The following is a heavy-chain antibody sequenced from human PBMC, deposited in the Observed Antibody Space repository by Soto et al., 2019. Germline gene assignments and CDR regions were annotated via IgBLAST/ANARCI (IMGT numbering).Heavy chain of an antibody. V-gene: IGHV3-66*01. Sequence: GGSLRLSCAASGFTFSSYAMIWVRQAPGKGLEWVSLIQSGGPTYYADSVKGRFTISRDTSEYTLHLQMDSLRAEDTAVYYCARDDVLCDGGRCYGVSLDVWGKGTTVTVSS. J-gene: IGHJ6*04. CDR3: ARDDVLCDGGRCYGVSLDV. D-gene: IGHD2-15*01. CDR2: IQSGGPT. CDR1: GFTFSSYA.